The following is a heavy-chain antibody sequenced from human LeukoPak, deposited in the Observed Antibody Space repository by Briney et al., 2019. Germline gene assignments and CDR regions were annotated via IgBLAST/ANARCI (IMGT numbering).Heavy chain of an antibody. V-gene: IGHV1-69*13. CDR2: IIPIFGTA. Sequence: SVKVSCKASGGTFISYAISWVRQAPGQGLEWMGGIIPIFGTANYAQKFQGRVTITADESTSTAYMEPSSLRSEDTAVYYCASGWWDSSSWYSWFDPWGQGTLVTVSS. CDR3: ASGWWDSSSWYSWFDP. J-gene: IGHJ5*02. D-gene: IGHD6-13*01. CDR1: GGTFISYA.